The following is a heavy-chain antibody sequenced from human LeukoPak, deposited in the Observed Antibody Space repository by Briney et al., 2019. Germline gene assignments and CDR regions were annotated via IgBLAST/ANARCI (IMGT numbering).Heavy chain of an antibody. CDR3: ARDVSGSYDLDY. Sequence: GGSLRLSCAASRFTFSSYSMNWVRQAPGKGLEWVSSISSSSSYIYYADSVKGRFTISRDNAKNSLYLQMNSLRAEDTAVYYCARDVSGSYDLDYWGQGTLVTVSS. J-gene: IGHJ4*02. CDR2: ISSSSSYI. V-gene: IGHV3-21*01. D-gene: IGHD1-26*01. CDR1: RFTFSSYS.